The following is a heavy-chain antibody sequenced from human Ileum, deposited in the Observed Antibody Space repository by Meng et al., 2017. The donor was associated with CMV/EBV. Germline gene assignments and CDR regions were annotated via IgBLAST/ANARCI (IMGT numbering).Heavy chain of an antibody. Sequence: SETLSLTCAVSGGSFSDYFWSWIRQTPGKGLEWIGDINHSGTANYNPSLKSRVTMSVDTSNNQFSLRLSSVTAADTAVYYCARARSSDYYYGMDVWGQGTTVTVSS. J-gene: IGHJ6*02. D-gene: IGHD6-13*01. CDR3: ARARSSDYYYGMDV. CDR1: GGSFSDYF. V-gene: IGHV4-34*01. CDR2: INHSGTA.